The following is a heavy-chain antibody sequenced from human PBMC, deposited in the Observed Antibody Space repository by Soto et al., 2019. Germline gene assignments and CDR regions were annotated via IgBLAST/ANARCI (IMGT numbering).Heavy chain of an antibody. CDR1: GGSISSSSYY. J-gene: IGHJ6*03. D-gene: IGHD2-21*02. V-gene: IGHV4-39*01. CDR2: IYYSGST. Sequence: SETLSLTCTVSGGSISSSSYYWGWIRQPPGKGLEWIGSIYYSGSTYYNPSLKSRVTISVDTSKNQFSLKLSSVTAADTAVYYCASHTGVTYYMDVWGKGTTVTVSS. CDR3: ASHTGVTYYMDV.